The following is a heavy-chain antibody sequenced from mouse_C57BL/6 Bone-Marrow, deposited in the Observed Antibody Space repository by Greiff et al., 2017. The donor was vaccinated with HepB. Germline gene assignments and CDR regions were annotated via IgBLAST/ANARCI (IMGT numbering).Heavy chain of an antibody. CDR1: GYTFTSYG. D-gene: IGHD1-1*01. J-gene: IGHJ2*01. CDR3: ARKEGIYYGSSYYFDY. CDR2: IYPRSGNT. Sequence: QVQLQQSGAELARPGASVKLSCKASGYTFTSYGISWVKQRPGQGLEWIGEIYPRSGNTYYNEKFKGKATLTADKSSSTAYMELRSLTSEDSAVYVCARKEGIYYGSSYYFDYWGQGTTLTVSS. V-gene: IGHV1-81*01.